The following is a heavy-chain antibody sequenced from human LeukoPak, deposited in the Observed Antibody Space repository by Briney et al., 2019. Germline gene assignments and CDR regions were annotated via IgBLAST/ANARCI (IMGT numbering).Heavy chain of an antibody. V-gene: IGHV3-74*01. CDR1: GFSFSNYW. J-gene: IGHJ4*02. D-gene: IGHD1-26*01. CDR2: ISSDGSDT. CDR3: VRDPDSGSYQFDY. Sequence: GSLRLSCAASGFSFSNYWMHWVRQAPGKGLVWVSRISSDGSDTIYADSVKGRFTMSRDNAKNTLYLQMNSLRAEDTAVYYCVRDPDSGSYQFDYWGQGTLVTVSS.